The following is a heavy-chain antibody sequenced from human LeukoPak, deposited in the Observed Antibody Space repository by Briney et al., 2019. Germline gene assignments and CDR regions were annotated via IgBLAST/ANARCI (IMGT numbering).Heavy chain of an antibody. J-gene: IGHJ4*02. D-gene: IGHD3-9*01. CDR2: INPANNGT. Sequence: ASVKVSCKTSGYTFTDYALHWVRQAPGQTLEWMGWINPANNGTKYSQRFRGRLSITRDSAASTAYMELSNLRPQDTAVYYCSAELVHWGQGAL. V-gene: IGHV1-3*01. CDR1: GYTFTDYA. CDR3: SAELVH.